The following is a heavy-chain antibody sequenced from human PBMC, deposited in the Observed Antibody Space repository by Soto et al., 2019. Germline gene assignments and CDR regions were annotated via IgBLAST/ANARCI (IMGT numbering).Heavy chain of an antibody. J-gene: IGHJ4*02. Sequence: EVQLVESGGGLVQRGGSLRLSCAASGFTFGIYSMNWVRQAPGKGLEWISYINGSSSTMYYADSVKGRFIISRDNADNSLYLQMNSLRVADTAVYYCATFRFCTSTSCYGREGGFWGQGTLVTVSS. D-gene: IGHD2-2*01. CDR2: INGSSSTM. V-gene: IGHV3-48*01. CDR3: ATFRFCTSTSCYGREGGF. CDR1: GFTFGIYS.